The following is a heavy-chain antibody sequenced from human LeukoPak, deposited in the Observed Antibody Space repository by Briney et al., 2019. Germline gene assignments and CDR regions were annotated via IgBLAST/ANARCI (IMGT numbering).Heavy chain of an antibody. V-gene: IGHV4-31*03. D-gene: IGHD3-22*01. CDR1: GGSISSDDYY. CDR3: ATYYDRSGYKLDY. Sequence: SETLSLTCTVSGGSISSDDYYWNWIRQHPGRGLEWIGYIYYSGNTYYNPSLKSRVTISVDTSKNQFSLNLSSVTAADTAIYYCATYYDRSGYKLDYWGQGTLVTVSS. CDR2: IYYSGNT. J-gene: IGHJ4*02.